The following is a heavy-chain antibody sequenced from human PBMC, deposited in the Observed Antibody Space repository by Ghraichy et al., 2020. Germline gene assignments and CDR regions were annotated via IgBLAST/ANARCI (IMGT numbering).Heavy chain of an antibody. CDR2: IKQDGSEK. D-gene: IGHD3-10*01. CDR1: GFTFSSYW. CDR3: AREGLWFGDTRWFDP. Sequence: GSLRLSCAASGFTFSSYWMSWVCQAPGKGLEWVANIKQDGSEKYYVDSVKGRFTISRDNAKNSLYLQMNSLRAEDTAVYYCAREGLWFGDTRWFDPWGQGTLVTVSS. V-gene: IGHV3-7*01. J-gene: IGHJ5*02.